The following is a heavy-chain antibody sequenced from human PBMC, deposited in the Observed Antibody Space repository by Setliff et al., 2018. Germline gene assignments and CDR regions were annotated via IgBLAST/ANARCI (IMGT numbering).Heavy chain of an antibody. D-gene: IGHD2-2*01. V-gene: IGHV3-21*01. Sequence: NPGGSLRLSCAASGFTFSSYSMNWVRQAPGKGLEWVSSISSSSSYIYYADSVKGRFTISRDNAKNSLYLQMNSLRAEDTAVYYCAKDIVVVPAATFDFWSGSYYMDVWGKGTTVTAP. CDR2: ISSSSSYI. CDR1: GFTFSSYS. J-gene: IGHJ6*03. CDR3: AKDIVVVPAATFDFWSGSYYMDV.